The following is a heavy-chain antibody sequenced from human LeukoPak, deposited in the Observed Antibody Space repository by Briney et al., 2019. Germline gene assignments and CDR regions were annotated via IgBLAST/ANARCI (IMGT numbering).Heavy chain of an antibody. CDR3: ARDFCGGDCYSRSTYMDV. CDR2: INPNSGGA. D-gene: IGHD2-21*02. CDR1: AYTFTGYY. J-gene: IGHJ6*04. Sequence: ASVKVSCKASAYTFTGYYMHWVRQAPGQGLEWMGRINPNSGGANYAQKFQGRVTMTRATSISTAYMELSRLRSDDTAVYYCARDFCGGDCYSRSTYMDVWGKGTTVTVSS. V-gene: IGHV1-2*06.